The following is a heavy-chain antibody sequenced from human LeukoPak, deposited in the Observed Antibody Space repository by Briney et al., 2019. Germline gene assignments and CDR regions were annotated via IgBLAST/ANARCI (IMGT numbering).Heavy chain of an antibody. J-gene: IGHJ4*02. CDR1: GYTFSNYG. CDR3: ASWAGYCASNNCYATSLDY. CDR2: ISAYNVNT. D-gene: IGHD2-2*01. V-gene: IGHV1-18*01. Sequence: VASVKVSCKASGYTFSNYGISWVRQAPGQGLEWMGWISAYNVNTNFAQKLQGRVTMATDTTTNTAYMELRSLRSDDTAVYYCASWAGYCASNNCYATSLDYWGQGTLVTVSA.